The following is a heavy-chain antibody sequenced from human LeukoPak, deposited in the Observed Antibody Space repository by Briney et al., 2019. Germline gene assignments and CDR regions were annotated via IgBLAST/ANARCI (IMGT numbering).Heavy chain of an antibody. D-gene: IGHD3-22*01. V-gene: IGHV4-39*07. J-gene: IGHJ5*02. CDR3: AREVRDWFDP. Sequence: KTSETLSLTCTVSGGSISSSSYYWGWIRQPPGKGLEWIGSIYYSGSTYYNPSLKSRVTISVDTSKNQFSLKLSSVTAADTAVYYCAREVRDWFDPWGQGTLVTVSP. CDR2: IYYSGST. CDR1: GGSISSSSYY.